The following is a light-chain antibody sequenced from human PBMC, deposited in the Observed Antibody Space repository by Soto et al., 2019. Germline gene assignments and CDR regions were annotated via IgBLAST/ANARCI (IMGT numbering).Light chain of an antibody. J-gene: IGKJ5*01. Sequence: EIVLTQSPATLSLSPGERATLSCRASQSVSSSYLAWYQQKPGQAPRLLIYGPSTRATGIPARFSGSGSGTEFTLTISSLQSEDFAVYYCQQYDNWPITFGQGTRLEIK. V-gene: IGKV3-15*01. CDR1: QSVSSSY. CDR2: GPS. CDR3: QQYDNWPIT.